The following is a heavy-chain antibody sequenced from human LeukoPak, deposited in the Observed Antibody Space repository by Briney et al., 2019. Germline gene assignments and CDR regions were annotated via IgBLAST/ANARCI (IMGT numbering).Heavy chain of an antibody. D-gene: IGHD3-10*01. V-gene: IGHV1-18*01. J-gene: IGHJ4*02. CDR1: GYTFTSYG. Sequence: ASVKVSCKASGYTFTSYGISWVRQAPGQGLEWMGWISAYNGNTNYAQKLQGRVTMTTDTSTSTAYMELRSLRSDDTAVYYCARDRGYYYGSGSKIRVLYYFDYWGQGTLVTVSS. CDR3: ARDRGYYYGSGSKIRVLYYFDY. CDR2: ISAYNGNT.